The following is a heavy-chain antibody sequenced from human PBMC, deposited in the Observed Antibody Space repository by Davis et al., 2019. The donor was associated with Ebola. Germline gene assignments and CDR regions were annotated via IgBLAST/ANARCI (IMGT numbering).Heavy chain of an antibody. V-gene: IGHV4-34*01. J-gene: IGHJ5*02. Sequence: SETLSLTCAVYGGSFSGYYWSWIRQPPGKGLEWIGEINHSGSTNYNPSLQSRVTISVDTSKNQFSLKLSSMSAADTAVYYCARQLYTGSSADWFDPWGQGTLVTVSS. CDR3: ARQLYTGSSADWFDP. CDR2: INHSGST. D-gene: IGHD6-6*01. CDR1: GGSFSGYY.